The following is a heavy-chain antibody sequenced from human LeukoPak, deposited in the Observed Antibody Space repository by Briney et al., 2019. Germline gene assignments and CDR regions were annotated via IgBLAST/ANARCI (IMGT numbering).Heavy chain of an antibody. D-gene: IGHD1-26*01. J-gene: IGHJ4*02. V-gene: IGHV4-4*07. CDR3: ASDSGSYQLFDY. Sequence: PETLSLTCTVSGGSISSYYWSWIRQPAGKGLEWIGRIYTSGSTNYNPSLKSRVTMSVDTSKNQFSLKLSSVTAADTAVYYCASDSGSYQLFDYWGQGTLVTVSS. CDR1: GGSISSYY. CDR2: IYTSGST.